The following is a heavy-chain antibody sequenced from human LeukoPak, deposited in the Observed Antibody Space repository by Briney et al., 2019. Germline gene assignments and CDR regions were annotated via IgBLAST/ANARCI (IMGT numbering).Heavy chain of an antibody. V-gene: IGHV5-51*01. CDR3: ARQYSAYDY. CDR1: GYSFTTYW. Sequence: GGALKISFKGSGYSFTTYWIAWVRPMPGKGLEWMGIIYPSDSDTRYSPSFQGQVTISADKSISTAYLQWSSLKASDTAMYYCARQYSAYDYWGQGTLVTVSS. J-gene: IGHJ4*02. D-gene: IGHD5-12*01. CDR2: IYPSDSDT.